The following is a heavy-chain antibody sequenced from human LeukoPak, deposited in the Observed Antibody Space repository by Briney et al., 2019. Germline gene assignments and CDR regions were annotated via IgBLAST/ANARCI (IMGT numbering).Heavy chain of an antibody. CDR3: AKQLGYCSDGSCYFPY. Sequence: GGSLGLSCAASGFTFSSYALSWVRQAPGKGLEWVSTISGTGGSTNYADSVKGRFTISRDNSKSTLCLQMNSLRAEDTAVYYCAKQLGYCSDGSCYFPYWGQGTLVTVSS. J-gene: IGHJ4*02. V-gene: IGHV3-23*01. D-gene: IGHD2-15*01. CDR1: GFTFSSYA. CDR2: ISGTGGST.